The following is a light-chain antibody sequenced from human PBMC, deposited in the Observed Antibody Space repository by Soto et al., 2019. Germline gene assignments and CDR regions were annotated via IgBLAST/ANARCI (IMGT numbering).Light chain of an antibody. V-gene: IGKV3-15*01. CDR2: DAS. Sequence: EIVMTQSPATLSVSPGDRATLSCRTSQSVSSNLTWYQQKPGQAPRLLIYDASTRATGIPARFSGSGSRTEFTLTISSLQSGDFAVYYCQQYNKWPLTFGGGTKVEIK. J-gene: IGKJ4*01. CDR3: QQYNKWPLT. CDR1: QSVSSN.